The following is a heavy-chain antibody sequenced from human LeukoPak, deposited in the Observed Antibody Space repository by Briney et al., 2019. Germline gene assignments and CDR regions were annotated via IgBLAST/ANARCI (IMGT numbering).Heavy chain of an antibody. CDR1: GYSFTSYW. Sequence: RGESLKISCKGSGYSFTSYWIGWVRQMPGKGLEWMGIIYPGDSDTSYSPSFQGQVTISADKSLSTAYLQWSSLKASDTAMYYCARNRLDSSGYKSDYYYMDVWGKGTTVTVSS. J-gene: IGHJ6*03. V-gene: IGHV5-51*01. D-gene: IGHD3-22*01. CDR2: IYPGDSDT. CDR3: ARNRLDSSGYKSDYYYMDV.